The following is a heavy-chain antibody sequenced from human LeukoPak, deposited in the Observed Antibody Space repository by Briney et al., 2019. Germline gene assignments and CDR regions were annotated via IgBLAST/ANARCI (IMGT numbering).Heavy chain of an antibody. CDR2: IYFIGST. V-gene: IGHV4-39*07. D-gene: IGHD2-2*01. Sequence: PSETLSLTCTVSGGSISISSHYWVWIRQPPGKGLEWIGSIYFIGSTYYNPSLKSRVTISVDTSKNQFSLKLSSVTAADTAVYYCARGGTDIVVVPAAIGAFDIWGQGTMVTVSS. J-gene: IGHJ3*02. CDR1: GGSISISSHY. CDR3: ARGGTDIVVVPAAIGAFDI.